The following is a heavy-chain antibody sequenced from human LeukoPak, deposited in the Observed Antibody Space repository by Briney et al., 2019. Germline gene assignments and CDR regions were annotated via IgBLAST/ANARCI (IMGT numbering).Heavy chain of an antibody. CDR1: AFTFSSYS. V-gene: IGHV3-21*01. CDR3: ARDLFPSNDYVWGSYRYPVDY. D-gene: IGHD3-16*02. CDR2: ISSSSSYI. Sequence: GGSLRLSCAASAFTFSSYSMNWVRQAPGKGLEWVSSISSSSSYIYYADSVKSRFTISRDNAKNSLYLQMNSLRAEDTAVYYCARDLFPSNDYVWGSYRYPVDYWGQGTLVTVSS. J-gene: IGHJ4*02.